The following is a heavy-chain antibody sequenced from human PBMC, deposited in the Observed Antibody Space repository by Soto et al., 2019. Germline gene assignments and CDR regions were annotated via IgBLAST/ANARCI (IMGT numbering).Heavy chain of an antibody. J-gene: IGHJ4*02. CDR1: GYTFTRYA. D-gene: IGHD3-22*01. V-gene: IGHV1-3*01. CDR3: ARDCGYPDCHVALPNYDY. CDR2: VNAGNGET. Sequence: QVQLVQSGAEVKKPGASVRVSCEASGYTFTRYAIHWVRQAPGQRLEWMGWVNAGNGETRYSEKXQGRVTITRXTXAXTGXLELSGLRSEDTAVYYCARDCGYPDCHVALPNYDYWGQGTLVTVSS.